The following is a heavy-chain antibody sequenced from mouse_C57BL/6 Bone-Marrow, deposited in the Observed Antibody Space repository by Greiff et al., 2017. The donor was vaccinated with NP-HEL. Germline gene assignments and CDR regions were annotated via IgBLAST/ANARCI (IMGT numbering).Heavy chain of an antibody. CDR2: IDPSDSYT. CDR1: GYTFTSYW. V-gene: IGHV1-50*01. J-gene: IGHJ2*01. CDR3: ARWGDRDFDY. D-gene: IGHD3-3*01. Sequence: QVQLQQPGAELVKPGASVKLSCKASGYTFTSYWMQWVKQRPGQGLEWIGEIDPSDSYTNYNQKFKGKATLTVDTSSSTAYMQLSSLTSEDAAVYYCARWGDRDFDYWGQGTTLPVSS.